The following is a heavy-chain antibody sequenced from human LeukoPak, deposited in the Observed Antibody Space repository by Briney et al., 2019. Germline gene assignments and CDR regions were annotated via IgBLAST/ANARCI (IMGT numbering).Heavy chain of an antibody. CDR3: ARGFWYYDILTGYYTRTSFYYFDY. CDR1: GFTFDDYG. CDR2: INWNGGST. D-gene: IGHD3-9*01. V-gene: IGHV3-20*04. J-gene: IGHJ4*02. Sequence: PGGSLRLSCAASGFTFDDYGMSRVRQAPGKGLEWVSGINWNGGSTGYADSVKGRFTISRDNAKNSLYLQMNSLRAEDTALYYCARGFWYYDILTGYYTRTSFYYFDYWAQGTLVTVSS.